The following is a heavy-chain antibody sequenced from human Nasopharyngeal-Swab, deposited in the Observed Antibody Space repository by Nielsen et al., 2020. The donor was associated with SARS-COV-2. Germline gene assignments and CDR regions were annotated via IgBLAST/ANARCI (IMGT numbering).Heavy chain of an antibody. D-gene: IGHD1-26*01. CDR2: ISSSSYT. Sequence: GESLKISCAASGFTFNNYNFNWVRQAPGKGLEWVSSISSSSYTYYADSVKGRFTISRDNSKNTLYLQMNSLRAEDTAVYYCAKDRGVGALDYWGQGTLVTVSS. V-gene: IGHV3-21*04. CDR1: GFTFNNYN. J-gene: IGHJ4*02. CDR3: AKDRGVGALDY.